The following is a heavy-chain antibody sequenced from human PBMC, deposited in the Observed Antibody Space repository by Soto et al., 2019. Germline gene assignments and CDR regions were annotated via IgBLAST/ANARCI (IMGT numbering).Heavy chain of an antibody. V-gene: IGHV1-18*01. Sequence: QVQLVQSGGEVKKPGASVKLSCTASGYTFTSYGISWVRQAPGQGLEWMGWISAYNGKTNYAQNVQGRVTMTTGTSTRTAYKDLGSLRSDDPAVYYCARGGDVNYYHGMDVWGQGTTVTVSS. CDR2: ISAYNGKT. CDR3: ARGGDVNYYHGMDV. D-gene: IGHD5-12*01. CDR1: GYTFTSYG. J-gene: IGHJ6*02.